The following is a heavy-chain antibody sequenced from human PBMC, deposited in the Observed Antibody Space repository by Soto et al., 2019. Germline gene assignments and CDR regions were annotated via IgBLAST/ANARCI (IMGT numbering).Heavy chain of an antibody. V-gene: IGHV3-30*18. CDR2: ISYDGSNK. CDR1: GFTFSSYG. J-gene: IGHJ4*02. CDR3: AKDRLVVVVAAAFDY. D-gene: IGHD2-15*01. Sequence: QVQLVESGGGVVQPGRSLRLSCAASGFTFSSYGMHWVRQAPGKGLEWVAVISYDGSNKYYADSVKGRFTISRDNSKNTLYLQMNSLRDEDTAVYYCAKDRLVVVVAAAFDYWGQGTLVTVSS.